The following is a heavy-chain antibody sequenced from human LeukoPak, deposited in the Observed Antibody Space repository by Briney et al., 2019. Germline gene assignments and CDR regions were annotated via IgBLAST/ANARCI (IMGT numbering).Heavy chain of an antibody. CDR2: INPNSGGT. D-gene: IGHD7-27*01. CDR3: ARAPLGNYYYYGMDV. J-gene: IGHJ6*02. Sequence: ASVKVSCKASGHTFTGYYMHWVRQPPGQGLEWMGWINPNSGGTNYAQKFQGWVTMTRDTSISTAYMELSRLRSDDTAVYYCARAPLGNYYYYGMDVWGQGTTVTVSS. V-gene: IGHV1-2*04. CDR1: GHTFTGYY.